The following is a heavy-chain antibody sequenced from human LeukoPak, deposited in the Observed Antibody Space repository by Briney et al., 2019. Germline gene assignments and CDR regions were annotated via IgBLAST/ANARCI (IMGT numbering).Heavy chain of an antibody. CDR2: IYYSGSN. V-gene: IGHV4-59*12. CDR1: GGSIRSYY. CDR3: ARVTGSGSYLSASHYYYYMDV. J-gene: IGHJ6*03. D-gene: IGHD1-26*01. Sequence: PSETLSLTCTDSGGSIRSYYWSWIRQPPGRGLEWIGYIYYSGSNNYNPSLERGVTISVDTLKHQFALKLSAVTSADTAVYYCARVTGSGSYLSASHYYYYMDVWGKGTTVTVSS.